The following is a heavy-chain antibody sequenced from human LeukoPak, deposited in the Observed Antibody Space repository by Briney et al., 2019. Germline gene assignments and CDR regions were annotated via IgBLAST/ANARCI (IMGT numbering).Heavy chain of an antibody. J-gene: IGHJ4*02. CDR3: ASRKLGNDY. V-gene: IGHV4-61*08. CDR1: GDSISRGGFS. CDR2: IYYTGST. D-gene: IGHD7-27*01. Sequence: SETLSLTCAVSGDSISRGGFSWSWIRQSPGKGLEWIGYIYYTGSTTYNPSLKSRVTISADTSKNQFSLKLSSVTAADTAVYYCASRKLGNDYWGQGTLVTVSS.